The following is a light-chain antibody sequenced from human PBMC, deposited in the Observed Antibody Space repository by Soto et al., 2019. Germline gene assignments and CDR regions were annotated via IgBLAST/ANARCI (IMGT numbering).Light chain of an antibody. CDR3: QQSYSWPPTFT. V-gene: IGKV3-11*01. CDR2: DAS. CDR1: ESTSGY. Sequence: EIVLTQSPATLSLSPGERATLSCRASESTSGYLAWYQQKPGQAPRLLIYDASNRATGIPARFSGSGSGTDFTLTISSLQPEDFAIYYCQQSYSWPPTFTFGQGTRLEIK. J-gene: IGKJ5*01.